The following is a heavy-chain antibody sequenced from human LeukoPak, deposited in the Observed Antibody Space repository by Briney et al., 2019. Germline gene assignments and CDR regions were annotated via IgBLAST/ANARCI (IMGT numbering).Heavy chain of an antibody. J-gene: IGHJ4*02. V-gene: IGHV1-69*01. Sequence: ASVKVSCKASGGTFSSYAISWVRQAPGQGLEWMGGIIPIFGTANYAQKFQGRVTITADESTSTAYMELSSLRSEDTAVYYCLASPGYCSSTSCYIIDYWGQGTLVTVSS. CDR3: LASPGYCSSTSCYIIDY. CDR1: GGTFSSYA. D-gene: IGHD2-2*02. CDR2: IIPIFGTA.